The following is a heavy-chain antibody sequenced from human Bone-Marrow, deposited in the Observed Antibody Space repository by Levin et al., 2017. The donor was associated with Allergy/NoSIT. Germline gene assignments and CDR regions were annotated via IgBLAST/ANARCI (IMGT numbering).Heavy chain of an antibody. CDR2: ISSSSSYI. CDR3: ARDPPDGGHPLYYYYYYGMDV. Sequence: GGSLRLSCAASGFTFSSYSMNWVRQAPGKGLEWVSSISSSSSYIYYADSVKGRFTISRDNAKNSLYLQMNSLRAEDTAVYYCARDPPDGGHPLYYYYYYGMDVWGQGTTVTVSS. CDR1: GFTFSSYS. D-gene: IGHD4-23*01. J-gene: IGHJ6*02. V-gene: IGHV3-21*01.